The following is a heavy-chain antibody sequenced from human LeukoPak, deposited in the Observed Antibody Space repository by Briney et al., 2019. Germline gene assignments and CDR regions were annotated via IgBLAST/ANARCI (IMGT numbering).Heavy chain of an antibody. V-gene: IGHV3-21*01. D-gene: IGHD3-3*01. CDR2: ISSSSSYI. J-gene: IGHJ6*03. CDR1: GFTFSSYS. Sequence: GGSLRLSCAASGFTFSSYSMNWVRQALGKGLEWVSSISSSSSYIYYADSVKGRFTISRDNAKNSLYLQMNSLRAEDTAVYYCAKGPYYDFWSGYWLYYYYMDVWGQGTTVTVSS. CDR3: AKGPYYDFWSGYWLYYYYMDV.